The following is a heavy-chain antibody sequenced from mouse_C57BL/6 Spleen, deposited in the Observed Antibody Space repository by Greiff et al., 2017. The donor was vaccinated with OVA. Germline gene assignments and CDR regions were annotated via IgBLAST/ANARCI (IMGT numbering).Heavy chain of an antibody. V-gene: IGHV2-2*01. Sequence: QVQLKESGPGLVQPSQSLSITCTVSGFSLTSYGVHWVRQSPGKGLEWLGVIWSGGSTDYNAAFISRLSISKDNSKSQVFFKMNSLQADDTAIYYCARKEGSSYGYYAMDYWGQGTSVTVSS. CDR1: GFSLTSYG. D-gene: IGHD1-1*01. J-gene: IGHJ4*01. CDR3: ARKEGSSYGYYAMDY. CDR2: IWSGGST.